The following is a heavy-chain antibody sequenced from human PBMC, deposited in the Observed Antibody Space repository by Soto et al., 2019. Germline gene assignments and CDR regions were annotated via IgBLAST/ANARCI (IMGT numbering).Heavy chain of an antibody. CDR1: GFTFSSYG. J-gene: IGHJ3*02. Sequence: QVQLVESGGGVVQPGRSLRLSCAASGFTFSSYGMHWVRQAPGKGLEWVAVIWYDGSNKYYADSVKGRFTISRDNSKNTLYLQMNSLRAEDTAVYYCARDGVGTSQRAFDIWGQGTMVTVSS. V-gene: IGHV3-33*01. D-gene: IGHD2-2*01. CDR3: ARDGVGTSQRAFDI. CDR2: IWYDGSNK.